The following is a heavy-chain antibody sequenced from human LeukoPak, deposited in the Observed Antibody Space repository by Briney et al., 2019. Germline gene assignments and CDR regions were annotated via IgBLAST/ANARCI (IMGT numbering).Heavy chain of an antibody. CDR1: ASTSIIYS. CDR3: ARPSQSGLSMDV. CDR2: ISSSSSYI. D-gene: IGHD3-10*01. V-gene: IGHV3-21*01. Sequence: PGRSLRLSCAASASTSIIYSMNWVRHAPGKGLGWVSSISSSSSYIYYADSVKGRFTISRDNAKNSLYLQMNSLRAEDTAVCDCARPSQSGLSMDVWGQGTTVTVSS. J-gene: IGHJ6*02.